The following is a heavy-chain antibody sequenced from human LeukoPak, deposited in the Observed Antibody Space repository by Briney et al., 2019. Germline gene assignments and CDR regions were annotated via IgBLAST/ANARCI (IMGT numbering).Heavy chain of an antibody. D-gene: IGHD1-26*01. V-gene: IGHV1-3*01. CDR1: GYTFTSYA. CDR2: INAGNGNT. J-gene: IGHJ3*01. CDR3: ARGPQVGAFDL. Sequence: VASVKVSCKASGYTFTSYAMHWVRQAPGQRLEWMGWINAGNGNTKYSQKFQGRVTITADESTSTAYMELSSLRSEDTAVYYCARGPQVGAFDLWGQGTMVTVSS.